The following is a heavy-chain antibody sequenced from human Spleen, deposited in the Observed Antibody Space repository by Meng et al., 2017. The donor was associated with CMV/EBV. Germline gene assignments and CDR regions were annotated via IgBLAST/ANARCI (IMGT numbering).Heavy chain of an antibody. CDR3: ARVGYCSDTGCHSDYYNYGMDV. J-gene: IGHJ6*02. V-gene: IGHV4-38-2*02. CDR1: GYSIRSGYS. CDR2: MDHSGST. Sequence: AETLSLTCTVSGYSIRSGYSWGWIRQPPGKGLEWIGSMDHSGSTYYDSSLKSRVTISVDTSKNQLSLQLTSVTAADTAVYYCARVGYCSDTGCHSDYYNYGMDVGAKGPRSPSP. D-gene: IGHD2-15*01.